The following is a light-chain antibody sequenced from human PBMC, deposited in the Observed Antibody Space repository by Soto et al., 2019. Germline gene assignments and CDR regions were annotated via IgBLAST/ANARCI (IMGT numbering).Light chain of an antibody. J-gene: IGKJ2*01. CDR3: QQSYTSPYT. CDR2: AAS. Sequence: DIQMTQSPSSLHASVGDRVTLTCRASQSISTYLNWYQQKPGKAPKLLIYAASSLQSGVPSRLSGCGSGTDFTLTISSLQPEDFATYYFQQSYTSPYTFGQGTKLEIK. CDR1: QSISTY. V-gene: IGKV1-39*01.